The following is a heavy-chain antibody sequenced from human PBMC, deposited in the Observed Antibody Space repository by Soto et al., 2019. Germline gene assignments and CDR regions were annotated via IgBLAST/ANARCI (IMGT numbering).Heavy chain of an antibody. V-gene: IGHV4-39*07. CDR2: IYYSGST. J-gene: IGHJ3*02. D-gene: IGHD1-1*01. Sequence: SETLSLTCTVSGGSISSSSYYWGWIRQPPGKGLEWIGSIYYSGSTYYNPSLKSRFTLSVDTSTNQFSLKLSSVTAADTAVYYCARRPSYNWNDDAFDIWGQGTMVTVSS. CDR1: GGSISSSSYY. CDR3: ARRPSYNWNDDAFDI.